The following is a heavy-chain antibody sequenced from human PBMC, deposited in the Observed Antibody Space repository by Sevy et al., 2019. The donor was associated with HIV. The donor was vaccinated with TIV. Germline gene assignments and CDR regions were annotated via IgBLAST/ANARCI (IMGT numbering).Heavy chain of an antibody. V-gene: IGHV1-69*13. D-gene: IGHD1-1*01. CDR3: ARDGNWNGAEVPSYDY. CDR1: GGTFSSYA. J-gene: IGHJ4*02. Sequence: ASVKVSCKASGGTFSSYAISWVRQAPGQGLEWMGGIIPIFGTANYAQKFQGRVTITADESTSTAYMELSSLRSEDTAVYYCARDGNWNGAEVPSYDYWGQGTLVTVSS. CDR2: IIPIFGTA.